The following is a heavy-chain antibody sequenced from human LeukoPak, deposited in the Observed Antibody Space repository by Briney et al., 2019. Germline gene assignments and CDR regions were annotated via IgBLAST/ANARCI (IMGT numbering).Heavy chain of an antibody. J-gene: IGHJ4*02. CDR1: GFTFSSYS. CDR2: ISSSSSYI. D-gene: IGHD1-26*01. V-gene: IGHV3-21*01. CDR3: ARAGPKLPKWGYYFDY. Sequence: GGSLRLSCAASGFTFSSYSVNWVRQAPGKGLEWVSSISSSSSYIYYADSVKGRFTISRDNAKNSLYLQMNSLRAEDTAVYYCARAGPKLPKWGYYFDYWGQGTLVTVSS.